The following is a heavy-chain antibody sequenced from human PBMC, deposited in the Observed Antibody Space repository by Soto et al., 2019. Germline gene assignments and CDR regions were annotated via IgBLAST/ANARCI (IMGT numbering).Heavy chain of an antibody. D-gene: IGHD3-3*01. J-gene: IGHJ4*02. CDR2: ISNDERQK. Sequence: GSLRLSCAASGFTFNNYAMHWVRQAPGKGLDWVAVISNDERQKYYADSVKGRFTISRDNSQNVLYLQMNSLRAEDTALYYCARELGSIFDVDCWGQGTLVTVSS. V-gene: IGHV3-30*04. CDR3: ARELGSIFDVDC. CDR1: GFTFNNYA.